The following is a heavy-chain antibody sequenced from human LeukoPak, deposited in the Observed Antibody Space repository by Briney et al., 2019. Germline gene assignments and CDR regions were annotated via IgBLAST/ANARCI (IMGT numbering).Heavy chain of an antibody. V-gene: IGHV1-18*01. J-gene: IGHJ5*02. CDR3: ARDPALGYTSGWYNWFDP. D-gene: IGHD6-19*01. Sequence: ASLKVSCKAYGYTFTSYGISWVRQAPGQGLEWMGGLSAYNGNTNYAQKPQGRVTMTTDTSTSTAYMELRSLRSDDTAVYYCARDPALGYTSGWYNWFDPWGQGTLVTVSS. CDR1: GYTFTSYG. CDR2: LSAYNGNT.